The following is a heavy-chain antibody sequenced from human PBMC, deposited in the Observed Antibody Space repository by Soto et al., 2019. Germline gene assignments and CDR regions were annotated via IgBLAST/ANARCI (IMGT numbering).Heavy chain of an antibody. D-gene: IGHD3-22*01. CDR2: IWYDGSNK. CDR3: ARDYDSSGYPRYYFDY. J-gene: IGHJ4*02. CDR1: EFTFSSYA. V-gene: IGHV3-33*01. Sequence: QVQLVESGGGVAQPGRSLRLSCEPSEFTFSSYALHWVGQAPGKGLEWVAVIWYDGSNKYYADSVKGRFTISRDNSKNTLYLQMNSLRAEDTAVYYCARDYDSSGYPRYYFDYWGQGTLVTVSS.